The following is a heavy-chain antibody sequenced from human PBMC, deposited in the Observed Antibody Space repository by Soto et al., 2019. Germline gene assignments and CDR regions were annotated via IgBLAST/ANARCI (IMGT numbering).Heavy chain of an antibody. CDR3: ARDGIVATPDYYYGMDV. Sequence: SETLSLSCAVSGGSISSSNWWSWVRQPPGKGLEWIGEIYHSGSTNYNPSLKSRVTISVDKSKNQFSLKLSSVTAADTAVYYCARDGIVATPDYYYGMDVWGQGTTVTVSS. CDR1: GGSISSSNW. J-gene: IGHJ6*02. D-gene: IGHD5-12*01. V-gene: IGHV4-4*02. CDR2: IYHSGST.